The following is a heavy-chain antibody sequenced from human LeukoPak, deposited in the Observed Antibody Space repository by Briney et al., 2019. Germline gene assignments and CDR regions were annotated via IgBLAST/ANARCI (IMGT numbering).Heavy chain of an antibody. Sequence: ASVKVSCKVSGYTLTELSMHWVRQAPGKGLEWMGGFDPEDGETIYAQKFQGRVTMTEDTSTDTAYMELSSLRSEDTAVCYCATVLPPMGSYFFYAFDIWGQGTMVTVSS. J-gene: IGHJ3*02. D-gene: IGHD3-10*01. CDR1: GYTLTELS. CDR2: FDPEDGET. CDR3: ATVLPPMGSYFFYAFDI. V-gene: IGHV1-24*01.